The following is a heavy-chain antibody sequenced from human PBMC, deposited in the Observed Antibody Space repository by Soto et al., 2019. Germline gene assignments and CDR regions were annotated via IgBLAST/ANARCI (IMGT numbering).Heavy chain of an antibody. V-gene: IGHV4-59*08. CDR1: GGSISSYY. J-gene: IGHJ3*02. D-gene: IGHD6-6*01. Sequence: SETLSLTCTVSGGSISSYYWSWIRQPPGKGLEWIGYIYYSGSTNYNPSLKSRVTISVDTSKNQFSLKLSSVTAADTAVYYCATGSEYSSPVDAFDIWGQGTMVTVSS. CDR2: IYYSGST. CDR3: ATGSEYSSPVDAFDI.